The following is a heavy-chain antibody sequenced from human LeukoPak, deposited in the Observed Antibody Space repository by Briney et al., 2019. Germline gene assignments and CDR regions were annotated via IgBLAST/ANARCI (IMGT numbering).Heavy chain of an antibody. Sequence: SQTLSLTCTVSGNSISSGDNYWSWIRQPAGKGQEWIGRIYTSGSTNYNPSLKSRVTISVDTSKNQFSLKLSSVTAADTAVYYCARGKGTHRSKSTFDPWGQGTLVTVSS. D-gene: IGHD3-10*01. V-gene: IGHV4-61*02. CDR2: IYTSGST. J-gene: IGHJ5*02. CDR3: ARGKGTHRSKSTFDP. CDR1: GNSISSGDNY.